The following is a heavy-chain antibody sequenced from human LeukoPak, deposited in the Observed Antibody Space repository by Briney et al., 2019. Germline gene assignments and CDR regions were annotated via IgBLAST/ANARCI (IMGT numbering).Heavy chain of an antibody. CDR1: GYTFTGYY. CDR3: ARLSTPNLYYFDY. V-gene: IGHV1-2*02. Sequence: ASVKVSCKASGYTFTGYYMHWVRQAPGQGLEWMGWINPNSGVTYYAQKFQGRVSMTRDTSISTAHMEVSRLRSDDSALYYCARLSTPNLYYFDYWGQGTLVTVSS. CDR2: INPNSGVT. J-gene: IGHJ4*02. D-gene: IGHD3-16*02.